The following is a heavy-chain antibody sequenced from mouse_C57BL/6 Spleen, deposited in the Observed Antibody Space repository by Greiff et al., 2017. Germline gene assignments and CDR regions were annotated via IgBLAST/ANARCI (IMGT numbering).Heavy chain of an antibody. J-gene: IGHJ3*01. Sequence: EVQRVESGGGLVKPGGSLKLSCAASGFTFSDYGMHWVRQAPEKGLGWVAYISSGSSTIYYADTVKGRFPISRDKAKNTRFLQMTSLRSEDTAMYYCARGYYSNYEFAYWGQGTLVTVSA. V-gene: IGHV5-17*01. CDR2: ISSGSSTI. CDR3: ARGYYSNYEFAY. D-gene: IGHD2-5*01. CDR1: GFTFSDYG.